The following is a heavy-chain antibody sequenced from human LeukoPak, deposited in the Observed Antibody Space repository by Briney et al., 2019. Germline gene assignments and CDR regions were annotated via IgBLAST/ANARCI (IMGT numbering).Heavy chain of an antibody. D-gene: IGHD2-15*01. V-gene: IGHV3-30*04. Sequence: PGGSLRLSCAASGFRFSAHTMHWVRQAPGKGLEWVALISFDGRNKHYTDSVEGRFTISRDNSKNTVYLQMDSPRVDDTAVYYCARRYCSGGSCWSDYWGQGTLVTVSS. CDR3: ARRYCSGGSCWSDY. CDR2: ISFDGRNK. J-gene: IGHJ4*02. CDR1: GFRFSAHT.